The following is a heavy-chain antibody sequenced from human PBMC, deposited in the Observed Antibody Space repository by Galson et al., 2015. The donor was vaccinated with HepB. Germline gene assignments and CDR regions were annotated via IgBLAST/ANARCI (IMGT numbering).Heavy chain of an antibody. CDR2: ISSSSSSYI. J-gene: IGHJ4*02. Sequence: SLRLSCAASGFTFSSYSMNWVRQAPGKGLGWVSSISSSSSSYIYYADSVKGRFTISRDNAKNSLYLQMNSLRAEDTAVYYCARLGGDIVLMVYAYYFDYWGQGTLVTVSS. V-gene: IGHV3-21*01. CDR3: ARLGGDIVLMVYAYYFDY. CDR1: GFTFSSYS. D-gene: IGHD2-8*01.